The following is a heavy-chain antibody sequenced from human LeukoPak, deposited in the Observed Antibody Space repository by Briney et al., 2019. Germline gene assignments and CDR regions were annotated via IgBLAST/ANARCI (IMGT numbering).Heavy chain of an antibody. D-gene: IGHD3-22*01. CDR3: ARGRVSSSTYYSTYYYYFYMDV. CDR1: DDSITLYY. V-gene: IGHV4-59*01. Sequence: KPSETLSLTCTVSDDSITLYYWTWIRQPPGKGLEWIGYVDHTGSTNFNPSLNGRVTISRDTSKNHFSLRLRPVTAADTAVYFCARGRVSSSTYYSTYYYYFYMDVWGKGTTVTVSS. CDR2: VDHTGST. J-gene: IGHJ6*03.